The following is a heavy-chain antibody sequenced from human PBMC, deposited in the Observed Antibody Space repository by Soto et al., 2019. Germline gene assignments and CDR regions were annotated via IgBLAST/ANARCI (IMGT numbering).Heavy chain of an antibody. J-gene: IGHJ3*02. V-gene: IGHV5-51*01. Sequence: GESLKISCKGSGYSFTSYCIGWVRQMPGKGLEWMGIIYPGDSDTRYSPSFQGQVTISADKSISTAYLQWSSLKASDTAMYYCARHESQLADCDAFDIWGQGTMVTVSS. D-gene: IGHD6-13*01. CDR3: ARHESQLADCDAFDI. CDR1: GYSFTSYC. CDR2: IYPGDSDT.